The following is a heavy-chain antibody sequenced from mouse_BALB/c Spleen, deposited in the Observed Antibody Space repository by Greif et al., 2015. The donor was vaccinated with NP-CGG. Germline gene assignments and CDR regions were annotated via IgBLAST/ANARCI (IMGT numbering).Heavy chain of an antibody. V-gene: IGHV1-54*01. CDR3: ARRYDALYAMDY. D-gene: IGHD2-3*01. J-gene: IGHJ4*01. CDR1: GYAFTNYL. CDR2: INPGSGGT. Sequence: QVQLQQSGAELVRPGTSVKVSCKASGYAFTNYLIEWVKQRPGQGLGWIGVINPGSGGTNYNEKFKGKATLTADKSSSTAYMQLSSLTSDDSAVYFCARRYDALYAMDYWGQGTSVTVSS.